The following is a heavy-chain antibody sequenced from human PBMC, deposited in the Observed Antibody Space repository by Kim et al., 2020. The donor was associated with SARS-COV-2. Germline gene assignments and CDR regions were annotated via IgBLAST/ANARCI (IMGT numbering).Heavy chain of an antibody. J-gene: IGHJ6*02. CDR3: TSAARSVAGNYYYYYYGMDV. CDR2: IKSKTDGGTT. CDR1: GFTFSNAW. D-gene: IGHD6-19*01. V-gene: IGHV3-15*01. Sequence: GGSLRLSCAASGFTFSNAWMSWVRQAPGKGLEWVGRIKSKTDGGTTDYAAPVKGRFTISRDDSKNTLYLQMNSRKTEDTAVYYCTSAARSVAGNYYYYYYGMDVWGQGTTVTVSS.